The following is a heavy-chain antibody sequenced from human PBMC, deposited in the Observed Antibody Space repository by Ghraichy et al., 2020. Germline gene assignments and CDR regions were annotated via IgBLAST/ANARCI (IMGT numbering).Heavy chain of an antibody. D-gene: IGHD4-17*01. Sequence: SETLSLTCTVSGGSISSYYWSWIRQPPGKGLEWIGYIYYSGSTNYNPSLKSRVTISVDTSKNQFSLNLSSVTAADTAVYYCATRGGDYPSGYGMDVWGQETTVTVSS. J-gene: IGHJ6*02. CDR2: IYYSGST. V-gene: IGHV4-59*08. CDR1: GGSISSYY. CDR3: ATRGGDYPSGYGMDV.